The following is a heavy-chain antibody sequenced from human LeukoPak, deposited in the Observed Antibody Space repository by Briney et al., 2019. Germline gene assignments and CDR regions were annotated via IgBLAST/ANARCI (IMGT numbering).Heavy chain of an antibody. CDR3: ARDKFAGVYDFWSGYYMDV. CDR2: IKQDGSEK. CDR1: GFTFSSYW. J-gene: IGHJ6*03. Sequence: PGGSLRLSCAASGFTFSSYWMSWVRQAPGKGLEWVANIKQDGSEKYYVDSVKGRFTISRDNAKNSLYLQMNSLRAEDTAVYYCARDKFAGVYDFWSGYYMDVWGKGTTVTVSS. D-gene: IGHD3-3*01. V-gene: IGHV3-7*03.